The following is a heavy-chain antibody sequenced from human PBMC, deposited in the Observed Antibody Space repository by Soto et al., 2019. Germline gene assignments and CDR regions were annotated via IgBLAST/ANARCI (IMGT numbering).Heavy chain of an antibody. CDR3: ARRGAAAGTYYYYGMDV. V-gene: IGHV5-10-1*01. D-gene: IGHD6-13*01. CDR1: GYSFTSYW. Sequence: PGESLKISCKGSGYSFTSYWISWVRQMPGKGLEWMGRIDPSDSYTNYSPSFQGHVTISADKSISTAYLQWSSLKASDTAMYYCARRGAAAGTYYYYGMDVWGQVTTVTVSS. J-gene: IGHJ6*02. CDR2: IDPSDSYT.